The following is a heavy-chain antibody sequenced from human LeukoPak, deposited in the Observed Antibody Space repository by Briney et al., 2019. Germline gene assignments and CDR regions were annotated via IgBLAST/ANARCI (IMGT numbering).Heavy chain of an antibody. J-gene: IGHJ4*02. CDR3: ERAGSNISLVADYYFVS. V-gene: IGHV4-38-2*02. D-gene: IGHD2-2*01. Sequence: PSETLSLTCTVSGYSISSGYYWGGIRQPPGKVQEWIGSIYHSGSTYYNPSLKSRVTISVDTSKNQFSLKLSSVTAADTAVYYCERAGSNISLVADYYFVSWGQRTLVTVSP. CDR1: GYSISSGYY. CDR2: IYHSGST.